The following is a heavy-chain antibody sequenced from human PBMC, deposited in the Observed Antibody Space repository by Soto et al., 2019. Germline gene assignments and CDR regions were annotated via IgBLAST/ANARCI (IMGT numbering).Heavy chain of an antibody. Sequence: GASVKVSCKASGGTFSSYAISWVRQAPGQGLEWMGRIIPIFGTANYAQKFQGRVTITADESTSTAYMELSSLRSEDTAVYYCARGGNYDILTGYYYGMDVWGQGTTVTVSS. CDR1: GGTFSSYA. CDR3: ARGGNYDILTGYYYGMDV. CDR2: IIPIFGTA. J-gene: IGHJ6*02. D-gene: IGHD3-9*01. V-gene: IGHV1-69*13.